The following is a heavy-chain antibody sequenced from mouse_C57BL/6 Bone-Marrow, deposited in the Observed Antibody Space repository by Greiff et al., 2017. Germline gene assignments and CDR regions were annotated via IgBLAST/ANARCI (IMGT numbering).Heavy chain of an antibody. J-gene: IGHJ2*01. CDR1: GYTFTSSG. D-gene: IGHD1-1*01. CDR3: ARLRGTTVGAPVDY. V-gene: IGHV1-81*01. CDR2: LYPRSGNP. Sequence: QVQLQQSGAELARPGASVKLSCKASGYTFTSSGISWVKQRTGPGLERIGELYPRSGNPYYNEKFQGKATLPADKSSSTAYMELRSLTSEDSAVYFCARLRGTTVGAPVDYWGQGTTLTVSS.